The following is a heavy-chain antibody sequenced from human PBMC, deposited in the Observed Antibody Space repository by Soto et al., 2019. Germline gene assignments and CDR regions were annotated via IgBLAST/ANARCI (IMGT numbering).Heavy chain of an antibody. CDR2: VSTSGRST. CDR1: GFIFSEST. Sequence: GGSLRLSCSASGFIFSESTIYWVRQVPGKGLEAISAVSTSGRSTYYADSVKDRFTISRDNSKNTLFLQMGSLRPEDTAIYYCVKQAHGLDGVAFDYWGQGTQVTSPQ. V-gene: IGHV3-64D*06. D-gene: IGHD2-15*01. CDR3: VKQAHGLDGVAFDY. J-gene: IGHJ4*02.